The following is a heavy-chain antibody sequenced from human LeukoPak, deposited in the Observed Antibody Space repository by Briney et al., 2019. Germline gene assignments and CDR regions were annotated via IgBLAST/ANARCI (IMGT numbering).Heavy chain of an antibody. V-gene: IGHV4-34*01. CDR3: ARDPRIAAAGTRNLLPNDY. CDR1: GGSFSGYY. J-gene: IGHJ4*02. Sequence: PSETLSLTCAVYGGSFSGYYWSWIRQPPGKGLEWIGEINHSGSTNYNPSLKSRVTISVDTSKNQFSLKLSSVTAADTAVYYCARDPRIAAAGTRNLLPNDYWGQGTLVTASS. CDR2: INHSGST. D-gene: IGHD6-13*01.